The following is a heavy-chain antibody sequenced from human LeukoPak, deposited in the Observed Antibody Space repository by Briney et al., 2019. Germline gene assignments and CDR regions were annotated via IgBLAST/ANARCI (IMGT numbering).Heavy chain of an antibody. D-gene: IGHD2-8*01. J-gene: IGHJ4*02. CDR2: INFDGSDT. CDR1: GFTFSDYY. V-gene: IGHV3-74*01. CDR3: TRSLMD. Sequence: PGGSLRLSCAASGFTFSDYYMSWVRQAPGKGLVWVSRINFDGSDTSYADFVKGRFTVSRDNAKNTLFLQMNSLRAEDTSVYYCTRSLMDWGQGIRVTVSS.